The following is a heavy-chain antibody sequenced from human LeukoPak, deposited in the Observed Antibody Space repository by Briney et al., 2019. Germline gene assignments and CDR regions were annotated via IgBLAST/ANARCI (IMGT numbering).Heavy chain of an antibody. CDR3: ARGRMST. V-gene: IGHV3-7*01. J-gene: IGHJ4*02. Sequence: GGSLRLSCAAFGFPFSTYCMNWVRQAPGKGLEWVANINQDGSQKYYVDSVKGRFTISRDNTKDSLYLQMNSLRAEDTAVYYCARGRMSTGGQGTLVTVSS. CDR1: GFPFSTYC. CDR2: INQDGSQK.